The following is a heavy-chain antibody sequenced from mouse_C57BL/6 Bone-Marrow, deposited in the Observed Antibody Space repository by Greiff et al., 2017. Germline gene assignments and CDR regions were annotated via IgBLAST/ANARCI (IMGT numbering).Heavy chain of an antibody. D-gene: IGHD2-3*01. CDR3: AVGGWLLRRDFDV. CDR2: INPSSGYT. V-gene: IGHV1-7*01. Sequence: VKVVESGAELAKPGASVKLSCKASGYTFTSYWMHWVKQRPGQGLEWIGYINPSSGYTKYNQKFKDKATLTADKSSSTAYMQLSSLTYEDSAVDYGAVGGWLLRRDFDVWGTGTTVTVSS. CDR1: GYTFTSYW. J-gene: IGHJ1*03.